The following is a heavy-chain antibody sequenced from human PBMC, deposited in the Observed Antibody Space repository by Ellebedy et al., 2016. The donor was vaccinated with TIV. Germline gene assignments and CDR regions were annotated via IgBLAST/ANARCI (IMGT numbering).Heavy chain of an antibody. V-gene: IGHV3-30*03. CDR3: AREFRSYYFDY. J-gene: IGHJ4*02. CDR2: ISYDGSEK. CDR1: GFTFSSYG. Sequence: GGSLRLSCAASGFTFSSYGMHWVRQTPGKGLEWVAYISYDGSEKSHADSVKGRFTISRDKSKNTLYLQMNSLRREDTAVYYCAREFRSYYFDYWGQGTLVTVSS.